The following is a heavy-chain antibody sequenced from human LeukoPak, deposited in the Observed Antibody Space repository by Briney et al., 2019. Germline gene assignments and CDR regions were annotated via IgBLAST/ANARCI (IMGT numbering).Heavy chain of an antibody. Sequence: GGSLRLSCAASGFTFGSYAMSWVRQAPGKGLEWVSSISHSGDTSDYADSVNGRFTISRDNYKNTLYLQMHSLSAEDTAMYYCRRQFLVGVSWGPGTLVTVSS. J-gene: IGHJ5*02. V-gene: IGHV3-23*01. D-gene: IGHD5/OR15-5a*01. CDR3: RRQFLVGVS. CDR1: GFTFGSYA. CDR2: ISHSGDTS.